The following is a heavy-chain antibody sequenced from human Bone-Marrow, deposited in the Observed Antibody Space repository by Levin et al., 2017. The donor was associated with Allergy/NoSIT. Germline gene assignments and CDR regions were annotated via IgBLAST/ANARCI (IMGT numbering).Heavy chain of an antibody. Sequence: GESLKISCAASGFTFSIYSTNWVRQAPGKGLNWVSSITSSSSYIYYADSVKGRFTITRDNAKNSLYLQMSSLRVEDTAVYYCARGLEYSGLPWGQGTLVTVSS. CDR1: GFTFSIYS. D-gene: IGHD5-12*01. CDR2: ITSSSSYI. CDR3: ARGLEYSGLP. J-gene: IGHJ5*02. V-gene: IGHV3-21*01.